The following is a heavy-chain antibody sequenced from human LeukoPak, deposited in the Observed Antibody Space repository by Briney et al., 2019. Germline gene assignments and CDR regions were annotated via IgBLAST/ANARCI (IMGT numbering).Heavy chain of an antibody. J-gene: IGHJ4*02. D-gene: IGHD2-15*01. CDR2: ISNNGGYT. CDR1: GVTFSSSA. V-gene: IGHV3-23*01. CDR3: AKQLGYCSDGSCYFPY. Sequence: GGSLRLSCAASGVTFSSSAMSWVRQAPGKGLEWVSAISNNGGYTYYADSVQGRFTISRDNSKSTLCLQMNSLRAEDTAVYYCAKQLGYCSDGSCYFPYWGQGTLVTVSS.